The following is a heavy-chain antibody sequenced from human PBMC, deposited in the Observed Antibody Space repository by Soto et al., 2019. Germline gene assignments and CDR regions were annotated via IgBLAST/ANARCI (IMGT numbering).Heavy chain of an antibody. J-gene: IGHJ4*02. D-gene: IGHD1-1*01. CDR2: ISAHNGNT. CDR3: ARGRYGDY. Sequence: QVHLVQSGAEVKKPGASVKVSCKGSGYTFTSYGITWVRQATGQGLEWMGWISAHNGNTNYAQKLESRVTVTRDTSTSTAYMELRSLRSDDAAVYYCARGRYGDYWGQGAMVTVSS. CDR1: GYTFTSYG. V-gene: IGHV1-18*01.